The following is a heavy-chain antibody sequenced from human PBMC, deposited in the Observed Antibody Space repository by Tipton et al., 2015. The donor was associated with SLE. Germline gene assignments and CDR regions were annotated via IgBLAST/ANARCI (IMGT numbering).Heavy chain of an antibody. D-gene: IGHD2-21*01. Sequence: SLRLSCAASGFTFSSYAMSWVRQAPGKGLEWVSAISGSGGSTYYADSVKGQFTISRDNSKNTLYLQMNSLRAEDTAVYYCAKQGVVVIAPDAFDIWGQGTMVTVSS. CDR1: GFTFSSYA. J-gene: IGHJ3*02. CDR3: AKQGVVVIAPDAFDI. V-gene: IGHV3-23*01. CDR2: ISGSGGST.